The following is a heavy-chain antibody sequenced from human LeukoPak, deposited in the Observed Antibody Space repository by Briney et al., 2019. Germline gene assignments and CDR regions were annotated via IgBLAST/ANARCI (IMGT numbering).Heavy chain of an antibody. CDR2: IDQDGSEQ. Sequence: GGSLRLSCAASGFTFSSYWMSWVRQAPGKGLEWVANIDQDGSEQYYVDSVKGRFTISRDNAKSSLYLQMSILRAEDTAVYYCARYYDGAGQDDCFDYWGQGTLVIVSS. CDR3: ARYYDGAGQDDCFDY. V-gene: IGHV3-7*01. D-gene: IGHD3-22*01. CDR1: GFTFSSYW. J-gene: IGHJ4*02.